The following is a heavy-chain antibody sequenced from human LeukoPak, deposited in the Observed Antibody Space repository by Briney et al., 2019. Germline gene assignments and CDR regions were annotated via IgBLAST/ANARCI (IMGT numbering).Heavy chain of an antibody. V-gene: IGHV3-21*01. CDR2: ISSSSSYI. Sequence: PGGSLRLSCAASGFTFSSYSMNWVRQAPGKGLEWVSSISSSSSYIYYADSVKGRFTIPRDNAKNSLYLQMNSLRAEDTAVYYCARVVTMVRGVIVEYYYYYGMDVWGQGTTVTVSS. J-gene: IGHJ6*02. CDR3: ARVVTMVRGVIVEYYYYYGMDV. D-gene: IGHD3-10*01. CDR1: GFTFSSYS.